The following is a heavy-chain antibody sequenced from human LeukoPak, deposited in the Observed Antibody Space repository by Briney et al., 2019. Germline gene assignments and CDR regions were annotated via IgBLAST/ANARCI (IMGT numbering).Heavy chain of an antibody. CDR2: IIPIFGTA. CDR1: GGTFSSYA. J-gene: IGHJ3*02. CDR3: ARDGPYCRDGYNFIAFDI. D-gene: IGHD5-24*01. Sequence: SVKVSCKASGGTFSSYAISWVRQAPGQGLEWIGRIIPIFGTANYAQKFQGRVTITTDESTSTAYMELSSLRSEDTAVYYCARDGPYCRDGYNFIAFDIWGQGTMFTVSS. V-gene: IGHV1-69*05.